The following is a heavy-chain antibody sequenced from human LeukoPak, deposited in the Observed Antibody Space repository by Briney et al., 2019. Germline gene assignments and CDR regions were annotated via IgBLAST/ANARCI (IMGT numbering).Heavy chain of an antibody. CDR2: ISAYNGNT. CDR1: GYTFTSYG. D-gene: IGHD3-22*01. CDR3: ARLQYYYDSSGYYLHYFDY. J-gene: IGHJ4*02. Sequence: ASVNVSCKASGYTFTSYGISWVRQAPGQGLEWMGWISAYNGNTNYAQKLQGRVTMTTDTSTSTAYMELRSLRSDDTAVYYCARLQYYYDSSGYYLHYFDYWGQGTLVTVSP. V-gene: IGHV1-18*01.